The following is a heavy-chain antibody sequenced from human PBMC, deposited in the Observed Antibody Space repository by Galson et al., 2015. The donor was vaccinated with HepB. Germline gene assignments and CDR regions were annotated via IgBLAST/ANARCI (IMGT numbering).Heavy chain of an antibody. CDR1: GYTFTSYY. CDR2: INPSGGST. V-gene: IGHV1-46*01. J-gene: IGHJ6*02. D-gene: IGHD5-24*01. Sequence: SVKVSCKASGYTFTSYYMHWVRQAPGQGLEWMGIINPSGGSTSYAQKFQGRVTMTRDTSTSTVYMELRSLRSDDTAVYYCARGDGYNYGGYYYYGMDVWGQGTTVTVSS. CDR3: ARGDGYNYGGYYYYGMDV.